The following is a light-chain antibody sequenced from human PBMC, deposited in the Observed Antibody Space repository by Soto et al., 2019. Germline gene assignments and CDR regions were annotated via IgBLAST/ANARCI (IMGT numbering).Light chain of an antibody. CDR2: GAS. J-gene: IGKJ1*01. V-gene: IGKV3-20*01. CDR3: QQYGSSHRT. CDR1: QSVSSSY. Sequence: EIVLTQSPGTLSLSPGERATLSCRASQSVSSSYLAWYQQKPGQAPRLLIYGASSRATGIPDRFSGSGSGTHFTLTISRLETEAFAVYYCQQYGSSHRTVGQGTKVEIK.